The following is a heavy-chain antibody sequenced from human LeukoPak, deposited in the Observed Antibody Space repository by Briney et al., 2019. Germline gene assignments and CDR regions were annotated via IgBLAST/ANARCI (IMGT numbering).Heavy chain of an antibody. Sequence: SETLSLTCTVSGGSISSYYWSWIRQPPGKGLEWIGYIYYSGSTNYTPSLKRRVTISVDTSKNQFSLKLSSVTAADTAVYYCARGGHGSAEYYYGSGSLNWFDPWGQGTLVTISS. D-gene: IGHD3-10*01. CDR2: IYYSGST. CDR1: GGSISSYY. CDR3: ARGGHGSAEYYYGSGSLNWFDP. V-gene: IGHV4-59*01. J-gene: IGHJ5*02.